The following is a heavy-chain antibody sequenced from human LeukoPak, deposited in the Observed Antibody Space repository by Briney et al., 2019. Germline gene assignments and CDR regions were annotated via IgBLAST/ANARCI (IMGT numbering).Heavy chain of an antibody. V-gene: IGHV4-61*02. CDR1: GGSISSGSYY. D-gene: IGHD6-6*01. CDR2: IYTSGST. J-gene: IGHJ6*03. CDR3: ARASLLSHMDV. Sequence: PSQTLSLTCTVSGGSISSGSYYWSWIRQPAGKGLEWIGRIYTSGSTNYNPSLKSRVTISVDTSKNQFSLKLSSVTAADTAVYYCARASLLSHMDVWGKGTTVTVSS.